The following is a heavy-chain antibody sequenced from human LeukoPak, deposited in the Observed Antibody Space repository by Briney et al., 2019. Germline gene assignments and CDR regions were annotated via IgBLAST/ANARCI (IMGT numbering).Heavy chain of an antibody. D-gene: IGHD6-19*01. CDR1: GGSISSSSYY. CDR2: IYYSGTT. J-gene: IGHJ6*03. Sequence: SETLSLTCTVSGGSISSSSYYWGWIRQPPGRGLEWIGSIYYSGTTYYNPSLKGRVTISVDTSKNQFSLKLSSVTAADTAVYYCARLGGGSGHFYYYYYYMDVWGKGTTVTVSS. V-gene: IGHV4-39*01. CDR3: ARLGGGSGHFYYYYYYMDV.